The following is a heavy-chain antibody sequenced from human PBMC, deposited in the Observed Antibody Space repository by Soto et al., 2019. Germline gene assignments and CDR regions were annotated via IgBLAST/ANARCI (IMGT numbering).Heavy chain of an antibody. CDR1: GDSVSSNTAA. Sequence: PSQTLSLTCAISGDSVSSNTAAWHWIRQSPSRGLEWLGRTYYKSKWYYNYAVSVKSRINVNPDTSKNQFSLQLNSVTPEDTAVYYCARESGSGNEFDAFDYWGQGTLVTVSS. CDR3: ARESGSGNEFDAFDY. J-gene: IGHJ4*02. CDR2: TYYKSKWYY. V-gene: IGHV6-1*01. D-gene: IGHD5-12*01.